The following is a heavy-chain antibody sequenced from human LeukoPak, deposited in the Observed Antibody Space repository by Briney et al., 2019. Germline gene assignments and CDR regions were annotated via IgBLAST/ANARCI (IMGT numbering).Heavy chain of an antibody. CDR2: TSGSGGST. V-gene: IGHV3-23*01. CDR3: ARDLVLGSGSYGQ. J-gene: IGHJ4*02. CDR1: GFTFSSYA. Sequence: GGSLRLSCAASGFTFSSYAMSWVRQAPGKGLEWVSATSGSGGSTYYADTVKGRFTISRDNAQNMVYLQMNSLRVEDTAVYYCARDLVLGSGSYGQWGQGTLVTVSS. D-gene: IGHD3-10*01.